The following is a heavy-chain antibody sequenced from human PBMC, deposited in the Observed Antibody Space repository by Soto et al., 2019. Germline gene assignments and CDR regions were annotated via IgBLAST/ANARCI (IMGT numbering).Heavy chain of an antibody. V-gene: IGHV3-23*01. CDR2: ISGSGGST. J-gene: IGHJ4*02. CDR3: AKVGEQLVFFDY. Sequence: EVQLLESGGGLVQPGGSLRLSCAAFGFTFSSYAMSWVRQAPGKGLEWVSAISGSGGSTYYADSVKGRFTISRDNSKNTLYLQMNSLRAEDTAVYYCAKVGEQLVFFDYWGQGTLVTVSS. CDR1: GFTFSSYA. D-gene: IGHD6-6*01.